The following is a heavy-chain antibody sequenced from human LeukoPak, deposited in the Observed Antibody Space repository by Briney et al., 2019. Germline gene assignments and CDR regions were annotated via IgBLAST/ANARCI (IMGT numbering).Heavy chain of an antibody. CDR2: ISWNSGSI. D-gene: IGHD6-13*01. J-gene: IGHJ6*02. CDR3: AKDMAYSSSWVGMDV. V-gene: IGHV3-9*01. CDR1: GFTFDDYA. Sequence: GRSLRLSCAASGFTFDDYAMHWVRQAPGKGLEWVSGISWNSGSIGYADSVKGRFTISRDNAKNSLYLQMNSLRAEDTALYYCAKDMAYSSSWVGMDVWGQGTTVTVSS.